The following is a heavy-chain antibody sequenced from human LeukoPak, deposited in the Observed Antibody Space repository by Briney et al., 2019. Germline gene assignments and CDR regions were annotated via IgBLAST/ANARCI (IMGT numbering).Heavy chain of an antibody. CDR2: INHSGST. CDR1: GGSVSSGNYY. D-gene: IGHD2/OR15-2a*01. V-gene: IGHV4-39*07. Sequence: PSETLSLTCSVSGGSVSSGNYYWSCFRQPPGKGLEWIGEINHSGSTNYNPSLKSRVTISVDTSKNQFSLKLSSVTAADTAVYYCARGHHSFTDYWGQETLVTVSS. J-gene: IGHJ4*02. CDR3: ARGHHSFTDY.